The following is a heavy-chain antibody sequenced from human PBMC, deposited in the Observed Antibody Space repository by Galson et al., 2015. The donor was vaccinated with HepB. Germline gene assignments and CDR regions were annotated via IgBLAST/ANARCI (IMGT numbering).Heavy chain of an antibody. CDR3: ARLTGLDFHNWFDP. J-gene: IGHJ5*02. CDR2: ISDSGTT. CDR1: GGSISSNY. V-gene: IGHV4-59*01. D-gene: IGHD3-3*01. Sequence: LSLTCTVSGGSISSNYWSWLRQPPGKGPEWIAYISDSGTTDYNPSLRSRVNMSIDSSRNQFSLKLSSVTAADTAVYYCARLTGLDFHNWFDPWGQGTRVTVSS.